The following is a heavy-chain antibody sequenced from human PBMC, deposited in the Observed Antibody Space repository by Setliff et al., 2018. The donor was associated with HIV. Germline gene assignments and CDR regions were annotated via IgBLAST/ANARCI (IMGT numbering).Heavy chain of an antibody. V-gene: IGHV4-38-2*01. D-gene: IGHD4-17*01. J-gene: IGHJ4*02. CDR2: LYHRGSP. CDR3: ARLMRDYGEYD. CDR1: GYSISTGYY. Sequence: LSLTCSVSGYSISTGYYWAWIRQSPGRGLEWIGSLYHRGSPSYSPSLRSRVTISADTSKNQVSLKLISVTAADTAVYYCARLMRDYGEYDWGQGTLVTV.